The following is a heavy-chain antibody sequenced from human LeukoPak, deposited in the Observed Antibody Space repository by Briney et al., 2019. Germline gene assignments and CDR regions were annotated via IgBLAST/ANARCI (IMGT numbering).Heavy chain of an antibody. CDR1: GFTFSSYA. J-gene: IGHJ4*02. D-gene: IGHD4-17*01. Sequence: QSGGSLRLSCAASGFTFSSYAMSWVRQAPGKGLEWVSAISGSGGSTYYADSVKGRFTISRDNSKNTLYLQMNSLRAEDTAVYYCAGMDYGDYVDDFDYWGQGTLVTVSS. CDR3: AGMDYGDYVDDFDY. CDR2: ISGSGGST. V-gene: IGHV3-23*01.